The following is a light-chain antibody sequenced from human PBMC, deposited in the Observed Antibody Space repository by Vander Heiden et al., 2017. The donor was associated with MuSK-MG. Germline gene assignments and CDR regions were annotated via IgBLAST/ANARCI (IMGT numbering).Light chain of an antibody. CDR2: DAS. J-gene: IGKJ1*01. CDR3: QQRCSCPRT. CDR1: QSVTTY. Sequence: ETVLTHSPPTLSLSPGERATLSCRASQSVTTYLAWYQQKPGQAPRLLIYDASTRATGIPARFSGSRSGTDFTLTISSLEPEDFAVYYCQQRCSCPRTFGLGTKVXI. V-gene: IGKV3-11*01.